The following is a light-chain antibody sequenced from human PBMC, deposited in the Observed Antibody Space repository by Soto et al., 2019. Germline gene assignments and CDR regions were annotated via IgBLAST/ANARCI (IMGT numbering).Light chain of an antibody. Sequence: DIQMTQSPSSMSASVGDRVTITCRASQDISSWLAWYQQKPGKAPKLLIYDASTLQSGVTSRFSGSGSGTDFTLTISSLQPEDFATYYCQQANSFPITFGQGTRLEIK. CDR2: DAS. J-gene: IGKJ5*01. CDR3: QQANSFPIT. V-gene: IGKV1D-12*01. CDR1: QDISSW.